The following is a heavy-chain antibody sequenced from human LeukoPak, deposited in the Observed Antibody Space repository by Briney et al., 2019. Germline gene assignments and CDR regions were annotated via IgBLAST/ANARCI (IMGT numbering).Heavy chain of an antibody. CDR2: ISGSAHKI. CDR3: AREDCTIGAVCSSLLDH. D-gene: IGHD2-8*01. V-gene: IGHV3-23*01. Sequence: GGSLRPSCVVSGFTFSDYAMSWVRQAPEKGLDWVSVISGSAHKIRYADSVKGRFTISRDNAKNTLYLQMNNLRAEDTAVYYCAREDCTIGAVCSSLLDHWGRGTLVTVSS. CDR1: GFTFSDYA. J-gene: IGHJ4*02.